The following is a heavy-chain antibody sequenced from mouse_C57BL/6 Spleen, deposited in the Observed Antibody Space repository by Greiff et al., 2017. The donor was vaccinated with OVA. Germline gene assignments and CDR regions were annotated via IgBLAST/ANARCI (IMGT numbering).Heavy chain of an antibody. CDR1: GYAFSSSW. CDR2: FYPVDGAT. V-gene: IGHV1-82*01. J-gene: IGHJ1*03. CDR3: ARCPDFDV. Sequence: QVQLQQPGPELVKPGASVKISCKASGYAFSSSWWIWVKQRPGKGLEWIGRFYPVDGATNYNGKFKGKATWTADNSSSTAYRQLSSLASEDSAVYSCARCPDFDVWGTGTTVTVSS.